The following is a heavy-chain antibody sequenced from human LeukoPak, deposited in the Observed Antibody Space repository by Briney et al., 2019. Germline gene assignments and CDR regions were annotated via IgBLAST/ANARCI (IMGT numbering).Heavy chain of an antibody. Sequence: GGSLRLSCAASGFTVSSKYMSWVRQAPGKGLEWVSAISGSGGSTYYADSVKGRFTISRDNSKNTLYLQMNSLRAEDTAVYYCAKGGNRSSWYYFDYWGQGTLVTVSS. CDR2: ISGSGGST. D-gene: IGHD6-13*01. CDR1: GFTVSSKY. J-gene: IGHJ4*02. CDR3: AKGGNRSSWYYFDY. V-gene: IGHV3-23*01.